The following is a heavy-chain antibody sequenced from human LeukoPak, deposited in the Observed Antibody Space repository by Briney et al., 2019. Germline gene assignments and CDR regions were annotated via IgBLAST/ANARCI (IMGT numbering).Heavy chain of an antibody. Sequence: PGGSLRLSCAASGFNFSNYCMNCVRQAPGKGLEWVSSITSSRSYTHYADSVKGRFAISRDNAKNSLYLQMDSLRAEDTAVYYCARSGAVADAADYWGQGILVTVSS. D-gene: IGHD6-19*01. J-gene: IGHJ4*02. CDR1: GFNFSNYC. CDR2: ITSSRSYT. CDR3: ARSGAVADAADY. V-gene: IGHV3-21*01.